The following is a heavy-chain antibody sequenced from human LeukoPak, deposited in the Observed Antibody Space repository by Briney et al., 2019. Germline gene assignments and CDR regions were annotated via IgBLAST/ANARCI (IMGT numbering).Heavy chain of an antibody. CDR3: ARDWRIAARLGWYFDL. D-gene: IGHD6-6*01. CDR1: GGSISSYY. CDR2: IYYSGST. J-gene: IGHJ2*01. Sequence: SETLSLTCTVSGGSISSYYWSWIRQPPGKGLEWIGYIYYSGSTNYNPSLKSRVTISVDTSKNQFSLKLSSVTAADTAAYYCARDWRIAARLGWYFDLWGRGTLVTVSS. V-gene: IGHV4-59*12.